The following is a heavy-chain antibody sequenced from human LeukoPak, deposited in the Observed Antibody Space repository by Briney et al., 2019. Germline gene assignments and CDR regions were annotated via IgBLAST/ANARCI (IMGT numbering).Heavy chain of an antibody. Sequence: GGSLRLSCAASGFTFSNFGMHWVRQAPGKGLEWVAFIRNDGNTKYYVDSVKGRFVISRDNSRNTLYLYMNSLRPEDSAVYYCAKDPGDSSGYPYGMDVWGQGTTVTVSS. J-gene: IGHJ6*02. CDR3: AKDPGDSSGYPYGMDV. CDR2: IRNDGNTK. CDR1: GFTFSNFG. D-gene: IGHD3-22*01. V-gene: IGHV3-30*02.